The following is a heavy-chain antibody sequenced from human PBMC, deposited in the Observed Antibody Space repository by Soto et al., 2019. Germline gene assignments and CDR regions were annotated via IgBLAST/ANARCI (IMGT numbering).Heavy chain of an antibody. D-gene: IGHD1-26*01. Sequence: GGSLRLSCAASGFTFSNAWMNWVRQAPGKGLEWVDRIKSKTDGGTTDYAAPVKGRFTISRDDSKNTLYLQMNSLKTEDTAVYYCTIGAGANIFDYWGQGTLVTVSS. J-gene: IGHJ4*02. CDR1: GFTFSNAW. V-gene: IGHV3-15*07. CDR3: TIGAGANIFDY. CDR2: IKSKTDGGTT.